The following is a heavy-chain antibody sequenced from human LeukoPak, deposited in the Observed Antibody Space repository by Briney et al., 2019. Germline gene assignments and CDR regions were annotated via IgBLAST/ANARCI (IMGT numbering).Heavy chain of an antibody. CDR3: ASTYYYGSGSPANPLDY. Sequence: ASVKVSCKASGYTFTAYYMHWLRQAPGQGLEWMGWINPNSGGTNYAQKFQGRVTMTRDTSISTAYMELSRLRSDDTAVYYCASTYYYGSGSPANPLDYWGQGTLVTVSS. J-gene: IGHJ4*02. CDR2: INPNSGGT. V-gene: IGHV1-2*02. CDR1: GYTFTAYY. D-gene: IGHD3-10*01.